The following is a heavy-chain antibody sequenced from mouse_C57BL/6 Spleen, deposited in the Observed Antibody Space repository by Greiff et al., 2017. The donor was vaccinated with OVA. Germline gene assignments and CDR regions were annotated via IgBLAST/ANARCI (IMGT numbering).Heavy chain of an antibody. CDR2: ISGGGGNT. CDR3: ARLGTVVATGYFDV. Sequence: EVQLVESGGGLVKPGGSLKLSCAASGFTFSSYTMSWVRQTPEKRLEWVATISGGGGNTYYPDSVKGRVTISRDNAKNTLYLQMSSLRSEDTALYYCARLGTVVATGYFDVWGTGTTVTVSS. J-gene: IGHJ1*03. D-gene: IGHD1-1*01. V-gene: IGHV5-9*01. CDR1: GFTFSSYT.